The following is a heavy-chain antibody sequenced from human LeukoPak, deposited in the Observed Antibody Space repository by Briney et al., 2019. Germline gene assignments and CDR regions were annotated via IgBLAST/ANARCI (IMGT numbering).Heavy chain of an antibody. Sequence: SETLSLTCTVSGGSISSYYWSWIRQPPGKGLEWIGYIYNSGSTNYNPSLKSRVTISLDTSKSQFSLHLPSVTAAGTAVYFCARDDYGVFDAFDVWGQGTVVTVSS. CDR2: IYNSGST. D-gene: IGHD3-16*01. J-gene: IGHJ3*01. CDR3: ARDDYGVFDAFDV. V-gene: IGHV4-59*08. CDR1: GGSISSYY.